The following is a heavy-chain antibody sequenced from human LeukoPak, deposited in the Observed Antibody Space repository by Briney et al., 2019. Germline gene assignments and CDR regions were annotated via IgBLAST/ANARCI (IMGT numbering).Heavy chain of an antibody. D-gene: IGHD3-10*01. CDR3: ARGITMVRGARYNWFDP. Sequence: SETLSLTCTVSGGSISSGDYYWSWIRQPPGKGLEWIGYIYYSGSTYYNPSLKSRVTISVDTSKNQFSLKLSSVTPADTAVYYCARGITMVRGARYNWFDPWGQGTLVTVSS. CDR1: GGSISSGDYY. V-gene: IGHV4-30-4*08. CDR2: IYYSGST. J-gene: IGHJ5*02.